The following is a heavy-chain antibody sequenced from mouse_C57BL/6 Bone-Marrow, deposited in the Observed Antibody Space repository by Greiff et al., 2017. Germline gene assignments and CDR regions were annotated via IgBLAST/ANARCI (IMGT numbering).Heavy chain of an antibody. V-gene: IGHV1-81*01. CDR3: ARWAGYYGFAY. CDR1: GYTFTSSG. Sequence: QVQLQQSGAELARPGASVKLSCKASGYTFTSSGISWVKQRTGPGLEWIGEIYPRSGNTYYNEKFKGKPTLTADKSSSTAYMGLRSLKSEDSAGDFCARWAGYYGFAYWGQGTLVTVSA. CDR2: IYPRSGNT. D-gene: IGHD1-1*01. J-gene: IGHJ3*01.